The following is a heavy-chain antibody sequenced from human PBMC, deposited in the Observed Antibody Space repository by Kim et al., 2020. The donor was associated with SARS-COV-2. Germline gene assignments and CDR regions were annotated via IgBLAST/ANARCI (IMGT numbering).Heavy chain of an antibody. CDR1: GASVRSYY. V-gene: IGHV4-59*02. CDR2: TYDSGSS. D-gene: IGHD3-16*02. J-gene: IGHJ4*02. CDR3: ARGWGSYPQDY. Sequence: SETLSLTCTVSGASVRSYYWSWMRQPPGKGLEWIGYTYDSGSSKYSPSLRSRVTISVDTSANQFSLSLKSVTAADTAVYYCARGWGSYPQDYWGQGTLVTVSS.